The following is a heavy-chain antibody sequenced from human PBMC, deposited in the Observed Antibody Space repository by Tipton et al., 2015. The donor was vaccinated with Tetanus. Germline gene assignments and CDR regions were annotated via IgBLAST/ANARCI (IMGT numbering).Heavy chain of an antibody. CDR3: ARGPSYSGAWYHY. CDR2: IYYKGST. CDR1: GGSVSGSSHY. V-gene: IGHV4-61*01. D-gene: IGHD6-19*01. Sequence: TLSLTCSVSGGSVSGSSHYWGWLRQPPGKGLEWIGYIYYKGSTNYNPSLRSRVTISIDTSSNQFSLKLTSVTPADTAIYYCARGPSYSGAWYHYWGQGAMVTVSP. J-gene: IGHJ4*02.